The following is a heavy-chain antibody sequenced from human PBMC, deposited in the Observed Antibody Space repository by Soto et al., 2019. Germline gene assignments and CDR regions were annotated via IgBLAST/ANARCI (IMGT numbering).Heavy chain of an antibody. CDR1: GFTFSSYW. CDR2: IKQDGSEK. CDR3: ARGLVGSTSGY. V-gene: IGHV3-7*01. J-gene: IGHJ4*02. D-gene: IGHD6-19*01. Sequence: GGSLRLSCAASGFTFSSYWMSWVRQAPGKGLEWVANIKQDGSEKYYVDSVKGRSTISRDNAKNSLYLQMNSLRAEDTAVYYCARGLVGSTSGYWGQGTLVTVSS.